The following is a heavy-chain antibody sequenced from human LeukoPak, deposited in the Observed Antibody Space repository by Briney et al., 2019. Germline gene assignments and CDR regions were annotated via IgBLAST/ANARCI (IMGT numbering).Heavy chain of an antibody. V-gene: IGHV4-39*01. CDR2: FYYSGTT. CDR1: GGSISSSSYY. CDR3: ARHISDYFYYYLDV. J-gene: IGHJ6*03. Sequence: SDTLSLTCTVSGGSISSSSYYWGWIRQSPGKVLEWIGSFYYSGTTYYNPSLESRVTISDDMSRNRFSLMLTSVTAADTAIYYCARHISDYFYYYLDVWGTGTTVIVSS.